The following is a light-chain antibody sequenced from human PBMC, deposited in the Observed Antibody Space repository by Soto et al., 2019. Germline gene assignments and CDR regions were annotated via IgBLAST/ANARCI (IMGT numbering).Light chain of an antibody. Sequence: QSVLTQPASVSGSPGQSITISCTGTSSDVGGYNYVSWYPQHPGNAPKLMIYDVSNRPSGVSNRFSGSKSGNTASLTISGLQAEDEADYYCSSYTSSSDLYVCGNGTKVTVL. J-gene: IGLJ1*01. CDR2: DVS. V-gene: IGLV2-14*01. CDR1: SSDVGGYNY. CDR3: SSYTSSSDLYV.